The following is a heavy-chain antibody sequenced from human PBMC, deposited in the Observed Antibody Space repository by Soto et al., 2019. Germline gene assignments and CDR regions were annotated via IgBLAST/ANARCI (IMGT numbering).Heavy chain of an antibody. CDR3: AKGVSIAAAGMQGYYYYGMDV. V-gene: IGHV3-23*01. J-gene: IGHJ6*02. D-gene: IGHD6-13*01. CDR1: GFTFSSYA. CDR2: ISGSGGST. Sequence: PGGSLRLSCAASGFTFSSYAMSWVRQAPGKGLEWVSAISGSGGSTYYADSVKGRFTISRDNSKNTLYLQMNSLRAEDTAVYYCAKGVSIAAAGMQGYYYYGMDVWGQGTTVTVSS.